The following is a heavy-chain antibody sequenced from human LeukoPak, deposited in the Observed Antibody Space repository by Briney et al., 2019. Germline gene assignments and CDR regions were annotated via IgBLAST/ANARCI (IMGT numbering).Heavy chain of an antibody. CDR2: IIPIFGTA. V-gene: IGHV1-69*05. D-gene: IGHD2-15*01. CDR1: GGTLSSYA. J-gene: IGHJ6*03. Sequence: GASVKVSCKAAGGTLSSYAISWVRQAPGQGLEWMGGIIPIFGTANYAQKFQGRVTTNKHESTSTAYMELSSMRSEDTAVYYCERSHCSGGSCYSVYPYYYYMDVWGKGTTVTVSS. CDR3: ERSHCSGGSCYSVYPYYYYMDV.